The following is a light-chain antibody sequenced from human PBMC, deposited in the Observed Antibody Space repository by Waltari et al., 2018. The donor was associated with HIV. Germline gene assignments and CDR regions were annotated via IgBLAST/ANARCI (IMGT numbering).Light chain of an antibody. CDR3: QQRTNRPPIT. CDR1: QIVNTY. J-gene: IGKJ5*01. V-gene: IGKV3-11*01. CDR2: DAS. Sequence: EIVLTQSLTALVWSPGERETISCRASQIVNTYLAWYQQKFGQPPRLLIYDASTRATGIPARFTGNGSGTDFTLTSSSLEPEDFAVYFCQQRTNRPPITFGQGTRLELK.